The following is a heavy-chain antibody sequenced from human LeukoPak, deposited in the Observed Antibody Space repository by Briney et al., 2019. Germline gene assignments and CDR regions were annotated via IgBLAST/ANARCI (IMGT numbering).Heavy chain of an antibody. CDR2: FDPEDGET. CDR3: ATMKDYDSSGYYVRDY. CDR1: GYTLTELS. V-gene: IGHV1-24*01. Sequence: ASVKVSCKVSGYTLTELSMHWVRQAPGKGLEWMGGFDPEDGETIYAQKFQGRVTMTEDTSTDTAYMELSSLRSEDTAVYYCATMKDYDSSGYYVRDYWGQGTLVTVSS. D-gene: IGHD3-22*01. J-gene: IGHJ4*02.